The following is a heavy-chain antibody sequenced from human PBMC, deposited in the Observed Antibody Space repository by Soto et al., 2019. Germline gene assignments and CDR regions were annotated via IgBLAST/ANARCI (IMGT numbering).Heavy chain of an antibody. CDR1: GFDFSRSG. CDR2: IWNDGSNK. D-gene: IGHD3-16*02. J-gene: IGHJ4*02. CDR3: ARDYPMFYRYFDN. V-gene: IGHV3-33*01. Sequence: QVQLVESGGGVVQPGKSLRLSCEASGFDFSRSGMHWVRQAPGKGLEWVAVIWNDGSNKYYGDSVKGRFTISRDNSKSPVYLQMNSLRGEDTAVYYCARDYPMFYRYFDNWGQGTVVTVSS.